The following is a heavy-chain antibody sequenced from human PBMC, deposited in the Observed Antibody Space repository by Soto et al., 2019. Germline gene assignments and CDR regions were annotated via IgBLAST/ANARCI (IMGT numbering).Heavy chain of an antibody. D-gene: IGHD5-12*01. CDR2: IIPIFGTA. V-gene: IGHV1-69*13. Sequence: SVKVSCKASGGTFSSYAISWVRQAPGQGLEWMGGIIPIFGTANYAQKFQGRVTITADESTSTAYMELSSLRSEDTAVYYCARSLGGYSGYDWGYYYYGMDVWGQGTTVTVS. CDR1: GGTFSSYA. CDR3: ARSLGGYSGYDWGYYYYGMDV. J-gene: IGHJ6*02.